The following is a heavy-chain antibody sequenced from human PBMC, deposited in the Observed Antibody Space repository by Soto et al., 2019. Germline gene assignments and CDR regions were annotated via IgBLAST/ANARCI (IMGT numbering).Heavy chain of an antibody. D-gene: IGHD6-13*01. Sequence: SLTCTVSGGSISSYYLSWIRQPAGKGLEWIGRIYTSGSTNYNPSLKSRVTMSVDTSKNQFSLKLSSVTAADTAVYYCARDRGIAAAGTFHYFDYWGQGTLVTVSS. J-gene: IGHJ4*02. CDR2: IYTSGST. CDR1: GGSISSYY. V-gene: IGHV4-4*07. CDR3: ARDRGIAAAGTFHYFDY.